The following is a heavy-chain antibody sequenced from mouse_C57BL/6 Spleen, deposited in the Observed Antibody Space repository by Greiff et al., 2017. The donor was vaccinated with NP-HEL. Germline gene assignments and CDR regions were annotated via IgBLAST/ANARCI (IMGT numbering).Heavy chain of an antibody. Sequence: VQRVESGAELVKPGASVKLSCKASGYTFTEYTIHWVKQRPGQGLEWIGWFYPGSGSIEYNENFKDKATLTADKSSSTVCMELSRLTSEGSAVYFWARHEGGTWFAYWGQGTLVTVSA. CDR3: ARHEGGTWFAY. CDR1: GYTFTEYT. J-gene: IGHJ3*01. CDR2: FYPGSGSI. V-gene: IGHV1-62-2*01.